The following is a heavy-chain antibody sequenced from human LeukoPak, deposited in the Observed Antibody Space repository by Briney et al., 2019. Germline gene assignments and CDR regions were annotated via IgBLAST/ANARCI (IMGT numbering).Heavy chain of an antibody. CDR1: GFTFSSYG. CDR2: IRYDGSNK. V-gene: IGHV3-30*02. D-gene: IGHD3-10*01. CDR3: AKLTWVSDYYGSGPPKADDY. J-gene: IGHJ4*02. Sequence: PGGSLRLSCAASGFTFSSYGMHWVRQAPGKGLEWVAFIRYDGSNKYYADSVKGRFTISRDNSKNTLYLQMNSLRAEDTAVYYCAKLTWVSDYYGSGPPKADDYWGQGTLVTVSS.